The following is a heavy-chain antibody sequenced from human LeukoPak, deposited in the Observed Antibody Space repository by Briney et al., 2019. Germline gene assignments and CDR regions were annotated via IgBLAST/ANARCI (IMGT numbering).Heavy chain of an antibody. D-gene: IGHD5-18*01. J-gene: IGHJ4*02. V-gene: IGHV5-51*01. Sequence: GGSMKISCKGAGSSFTSYWIGGGREMPGKGLEWMGIIYPGDSDTRDSPSFEGQVTISADKSISTAYLHWSSLKASDTAMYYCARLLRGYSYGYDYWGQGTLVTVSS. CDR2: IYPGDSDT. CDR1: GSSFTSYW. CDR3: ARLLRGYSYGYDY.